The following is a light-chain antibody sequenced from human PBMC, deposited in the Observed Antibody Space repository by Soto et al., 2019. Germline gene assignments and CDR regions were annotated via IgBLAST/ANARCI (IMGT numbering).Light chain of an antibody. V-gene: IGKV3-20*01. CDR1: QSVSSSY. J-gene: IGKJ4*01. Sequence: EIVLTQSPGTLSLSPGERATLSCRASQSVSSSYLAWYQQKPGQAPRLLIYGASSRATGIPDRFSGSGSGTDFTLTISRLEPEDFAVDYGQQYGSSPPLTFGGGTKVEIK. CDR3: QQYGSSPPLT. CDR2: GAS.